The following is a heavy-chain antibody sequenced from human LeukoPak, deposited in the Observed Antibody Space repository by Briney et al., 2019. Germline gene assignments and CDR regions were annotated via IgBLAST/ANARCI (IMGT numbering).Heavy chain of an antibody. J-gene: IGHJ3*02. CDR2: IKQDGSEK. D-gene: IGHD3-10*01. CDR1: GFTFSSYR. Sequence: GGSLRLSCAASGFTFSSYRMSWVRQAPGKGLEWVANIKQDGSEKYYVDSVKGRFTISRDNAKNSLYLQMNSLRAEDTAVYYCARDSLGRAFDIWGQGTMVTVSS. V-gene: IGHV3-7*01. CDR3: ARDSLGRAFDI.